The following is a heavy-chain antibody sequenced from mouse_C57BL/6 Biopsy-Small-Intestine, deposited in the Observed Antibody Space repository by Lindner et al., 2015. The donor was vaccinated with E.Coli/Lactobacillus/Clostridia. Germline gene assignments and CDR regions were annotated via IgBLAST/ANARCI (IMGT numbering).Heavy chain of an antibody. CDR3: ARDSGKWTSSWLAP. CDR1: GLSLNSCG. J-gene: IGHJ4*01. Sequence: SVKVSCKVSGLSLNSCGLSWVRQAPGQGPEWLGYISTYTGDTKYSEKFQDRVTMTTDRSTSTVFMELRNLRSDDTAVYYCARDSGKWTSSWLAPWGQGTRVTVSS. V-gene: IGHV1-7*01. D-gene: IGHD1-3*01. CDR2: ISTYTGDT.